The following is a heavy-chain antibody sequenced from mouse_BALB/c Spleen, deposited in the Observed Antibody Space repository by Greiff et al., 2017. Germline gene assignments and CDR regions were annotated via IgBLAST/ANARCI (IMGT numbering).Heavy chain of an antibody. CDR1: GFSLTSYG. J-gene: IGHJ4*01. CDR2: IWVGGRT. CDR3: ARDWGTTAPGAMDY. D-gene: IGHD1-2*01. V-gene: IGHV2-9*02. Sequence: QVQLKESGPGLVAPSQSLSITCTVSGFSLTSYGVHWVRQPPGKGLEWRGGIWVGGRTNYNSALMSRLSISKDNSKSKVFLKMNSLQTDDTAMYYCARDWGTTAPGAMDYLGQGTSVTVSS.